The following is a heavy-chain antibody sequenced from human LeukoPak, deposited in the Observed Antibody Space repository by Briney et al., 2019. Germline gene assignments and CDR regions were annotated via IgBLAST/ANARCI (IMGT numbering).Heavy chain of an antibody. CDR1: GVNFNQNT. Sequence: GGSLRLSCAASGVNFNQNTMNWVRQAPGKGLEWVAVLSYEGGKTMYADSVKGGFAISRENYNNTVYLQMNSLGPEDTAIYYCARANGAVSAAFDYWGQGTQVTVSS. CDR2: LSYEGGKT. J-gene: IGHJ4*02. D-gene: IGHD6-19*01. CDR3: ARANGAVSAAFDY. V-gene: IGHV3-30*09.